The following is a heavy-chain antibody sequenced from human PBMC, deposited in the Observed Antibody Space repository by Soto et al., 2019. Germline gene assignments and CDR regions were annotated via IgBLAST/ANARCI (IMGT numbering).Heavy chain of an antibody. J-gene: IGHJ6*02. V-gene: IGHV1-2*04. CDR2: INPNSGGT. CDR1: GYTFTGYY. Sequence: GASVKVSCKASGYTFTGYYMHWVRQAPVQGREWMGWINPNSGGTNYAQKFQGWVTMTRDTCISTAYMELSRLRSDDTAVYYWSRESYYDFWSGYYYYYCYGMNVWGPGTTVTVSS. D-gene: IGHD3-3*01. CDR3: SRESYYDFWSGYYYYYCYGMNV.